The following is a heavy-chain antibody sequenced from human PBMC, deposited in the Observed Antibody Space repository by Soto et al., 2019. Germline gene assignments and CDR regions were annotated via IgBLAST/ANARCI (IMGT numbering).Heavy chain of an antibody. CDR1: GYTFTSYG. CDR3: ARITMVRGVILGGHEIFDY. V-gene: IGHV1-18*01. Sequence: ASVKVSCKASGYTFTSYGISWVRQAPGQGLEWMGWISAYNGNTNYAQKLQGRVTMTTDTSTSTAYMELRSLTSDDTAVYYCARITMVRGVILGGHEIFDYWGQGTLVTVSS. D-gene: IGHD3-10*01. J-gene: IGHJ4*02. CDR2: ISAYNGNT.